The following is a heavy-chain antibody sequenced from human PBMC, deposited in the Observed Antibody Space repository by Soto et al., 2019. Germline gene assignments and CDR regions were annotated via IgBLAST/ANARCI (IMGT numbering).Heavy chain of an antibody. CDR1: GFTFSSYS. CDR3: AKEGQRDNYYFDY. J-gene: IGHJ4*02. V-gene: IGHV3-23*01. D-gene: IGHD6-25*01. Sequence: GGSLRLSCAASGFTFSSYSMNWVRQAPGKGLEWVSYISGSGGSTYYADSVKGRFTISRDNSKNTLYLQMNSLRAEDTAVYYCAKEGQRDNYYFDYWGQGTLVTVSS. CDR2: ISGSGGST.